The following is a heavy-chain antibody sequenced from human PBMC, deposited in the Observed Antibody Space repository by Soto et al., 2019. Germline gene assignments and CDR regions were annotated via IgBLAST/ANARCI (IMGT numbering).Heavy chain of an antibody. CDR3: ARAIGPTLFDY. V-gene: IGHV3-13*04. Sequence: PVGSLRLSCSASGFTFSSYDMHWVRQGTGKGLEWVSAIGTTGDTYYAGSVKGRFTISRENAKNSLYLQMNSLRAGDTAIYFCARAIGPTLFDYWGQGTLVTVS. J-gene: IGHJ4*02. D-gene: IGHD3-22*01. CDR1: GFTFSSYD. CDR2: IGTTGDT.